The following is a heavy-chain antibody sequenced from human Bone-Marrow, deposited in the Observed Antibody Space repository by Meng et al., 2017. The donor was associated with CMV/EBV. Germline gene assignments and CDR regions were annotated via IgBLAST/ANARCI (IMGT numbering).Heavy chain of an antibody. Sequence: GESLKISCAASGFTFSTYGMHWVRQAPGKGLEWVAVIWYDGSNKYYADSVKGRFTISRDNSKTTLYLQMNSLRAEDTAVYYCAKDTGFLEYSNTPYYFDYWGQGTLVTVSS. V-gene: IGHV3-33*06. J-gene: IGHJ4*02. CDR3: AKDTGFLEYSNTPYYFDY. D-gene: IGHD6-6*01. CDR2: IWYDGSNK. CDR1: GFTFSTYG.